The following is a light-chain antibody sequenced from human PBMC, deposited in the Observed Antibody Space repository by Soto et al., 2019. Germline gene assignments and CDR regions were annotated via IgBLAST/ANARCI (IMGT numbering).Light chain of an antibody. V-gene: IGKV3-11*01. Sequence: EIVLTQSPATLSLSPGERATLSCRASQSVGRYLGWYQQKPGQAPRLLIYDASHRATGIPARFSGSGSWTEFTLTISSLEAEDFAVYYCQQRYNWPRITFGQGTRLDIK. CDR2: DAS. CDR3: QQRYNWPRIT. J-gene: IGKJ5*01. CDR1: QSVGRY.